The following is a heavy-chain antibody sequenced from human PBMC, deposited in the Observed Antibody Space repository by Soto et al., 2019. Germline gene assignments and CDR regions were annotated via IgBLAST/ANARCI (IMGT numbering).Heavy chain of an antibody. Sequence: QVQLQESGPGLVKPSETLSLTCTVSGGSISSYYLHWIRQPPGKGLEWIGYLYDSGNTNYNPSLKNRVSISADTSKNQFSLNLSSVTAADSAVYYCARGIFGTFAYWGQGALVTVSS. J-gene: IGHJ4*02. CDR3: ARGIFGTFAY. CDR1: GGSISSYY. D-gene: IGHD1-7*01. CDR2: LYDSGNT. V-gene: IGHV4-59*01.